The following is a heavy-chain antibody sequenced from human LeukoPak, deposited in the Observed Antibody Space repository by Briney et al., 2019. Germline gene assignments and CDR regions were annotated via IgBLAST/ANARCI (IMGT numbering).Heavy chain of an antibody. D-gene: IGHD3-22*01. J-gene: IGHJ2*01. CDR1: GFTFTSSA. Sequence: ASVKVSCQASGFTFTSSAMQWVRQARGQPLERIGWIVVGCGNTGDAQKFQARVTVTRDMSTSPANMELRSLGPEDTGVHYCAAVYYESTCYYFPYWYFDLWGRGTLVTVSS. CDR2: IVVGCGNT. V-gene: IGHV1-58*02. CDR3: AAVYYESTCYYFPYWYFDL.